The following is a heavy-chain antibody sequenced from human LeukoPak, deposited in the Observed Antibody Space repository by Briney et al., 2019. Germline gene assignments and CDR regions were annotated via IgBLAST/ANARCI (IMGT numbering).Heavy chain of an antibody. CDR2: IYHDANTE. CDR3: AKDLDGNYTFDY. D-gene: IGHD1-7*01. V-gene: IGHV3-30*02. CDR1: GFTFSGHG. J-gene: IGHJ4*02. Sequence: GGSLRLSCAASGFTFSGHGMHWVRQAPGQRLEWVCFIYHDANTEFYADSVKGRFTISRDNSQNTMYLQMSSLRGEDTAVYYCAKDLDGNYTFDYWGQGTLVTVSS.